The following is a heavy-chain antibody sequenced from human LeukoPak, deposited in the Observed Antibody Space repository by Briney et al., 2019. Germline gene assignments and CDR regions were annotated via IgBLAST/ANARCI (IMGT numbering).Heavy chain of an antibody. Sequence: ASVKVSCKVSGYTLTELSMYWVRQAPGKGLEWMGGFDPEDGVTIYAQKFQGRVTMSADTSTDTAYIEQRRLRSEDTAVYYCATIMVYGLMGYLYYWNQGTLVTVHS. D-gene: IGHD2-8*01. V-gene: IGHV1-24*01. CDR3: ATIMVYGLMGYLYY. J-gene: IGHJ4*02. CDR1: GYTLTELS. CDR2: FDPEDGVT.